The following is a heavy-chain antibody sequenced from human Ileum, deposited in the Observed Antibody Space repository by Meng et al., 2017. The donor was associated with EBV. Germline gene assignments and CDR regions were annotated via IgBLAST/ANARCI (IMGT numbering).Heavy chain of an antibody. Sequence: VQLVQAGAEMKKPGATVEVSRKASGYTFTSYAMNWVRQAPGQRLEWMGWINTGNGETKYSQKFQGRVTLTRDTSASTAYMELSSLRSEDTAVYYCASRPGIAVAGFDYWGQGTLVTVSS. D-gene: IGHD6-19*01. V-gene: IGHV1-3*04. CDR3: ASRPGIAVAGFDY. CDR1: GYTFTSYA. J-gene: IGHJ4*02. CDR2: INTGNGET.